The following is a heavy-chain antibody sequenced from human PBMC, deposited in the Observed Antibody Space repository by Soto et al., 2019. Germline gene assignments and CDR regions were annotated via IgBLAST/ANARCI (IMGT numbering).Heavy chain of an antibody. CDR1: GASISGFY. CDR3: VRDGTKTLRDWFDP. D-gene: IGHD1-1*01. J-gene: IGHJ5*02. CDR2: IYATGTT. Sequence: SETLSLTCSVSGASISGFYWSWSGESAGKGLEWIGRIYATGTTDYNPSLKSRVMMSVDTSKKQFSLKLRSVTAADTAVYYCVRDGTKTLRDWFDPWGQGISVTVSS. V-gene: IGHV4-4*07.